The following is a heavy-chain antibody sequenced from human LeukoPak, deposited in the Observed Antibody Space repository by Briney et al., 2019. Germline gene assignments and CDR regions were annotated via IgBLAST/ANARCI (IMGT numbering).Heavy chain of an antibody. V-gene: IGHV4-31*03. CDR2: IYYSGNT. Sequence: PSETLSLTCTVSGGSMSSGGYFWTWIRQHPGKGLEWIGYIYYSGNTYYNPSLKSRVTISVDTSKNHFSLRLSSVTAAATAVYYCARGVSRYYFHVEYWGQGTLVTVSS. D-gene: IGHD3-22*01. CDR1: GGSMSSGGYF. J-gene: IGHJ4*02. CDR3: ARGVSRYYFHVEY.